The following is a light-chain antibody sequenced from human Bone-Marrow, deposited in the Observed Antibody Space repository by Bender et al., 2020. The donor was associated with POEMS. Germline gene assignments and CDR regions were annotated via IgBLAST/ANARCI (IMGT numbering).Light chain of an antibody. CDR1: RLEDKY. J-gene: IGLJ2*01. Sequence: ELTQSPSVSVSPGQTATILCSGDRLEDKYVCWYQQKPGQSPVLVIYQNKNRPSGVTERIPGSNSGNTATLTISETQAIDEADYHCQAWDSNTADVVFGGGTKLTVL. CDR3: QAWDSNTADVV. CDR2: QNK. V-gene: IGLV3-1*01.